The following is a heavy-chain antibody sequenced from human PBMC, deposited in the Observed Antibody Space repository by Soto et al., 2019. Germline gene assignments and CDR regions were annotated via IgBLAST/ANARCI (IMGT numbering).Heavy chain of an antibody. Sequence: QVQLQESGPGLVKPSETLSLTCTVSGGSISSYYWSWIRQPPGKGLEWIGYIYYSGSTNYNPSLQSRVTISVDTSKNQFSLKLSSVTAADTAVYYCARDRSLWDGYDPPDNNAFDIWGQGTMVTVSS. CDR3: ARDRSLWDGYDPPDNNAFDI. CDR2: IYYSGST. D-gene: IGHD5-12*01. J-gene: IGHJ3*02. CDR1: GGSISSYY. V-gene: IGHV4-59*01.